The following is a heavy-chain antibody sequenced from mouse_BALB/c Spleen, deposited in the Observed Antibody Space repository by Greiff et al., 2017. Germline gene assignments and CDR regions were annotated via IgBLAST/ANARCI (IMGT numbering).Heavy chain of an antibody. CDR1: GFSFTGYG. Sequence: VQLVESGPGLVPPSQTLSITCTVSGFSFTGYGVNWVRQPPGKGLEWLGMIWGDGSTDYNSAVKSRLSISKDNSKSQVFLKMNSLQTDDTARYYCARSGNYGEYYFDYWGQGTTLTVSS. V-gene: IGHV2-6-7*01. CDR3: ARSGNYGEYYFDY. D-gene: IGHD2-1*01. J-gene: IGHJ2*01. CDR2: IWGDGST.